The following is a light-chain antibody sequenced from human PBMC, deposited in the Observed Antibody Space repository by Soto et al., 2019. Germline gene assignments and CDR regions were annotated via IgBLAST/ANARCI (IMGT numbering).Light chain of an antibody. V-gene: IGLV2-14*01. CDR2: VNS. Sequence: QSALTQPASVSGSPGQSITISCTGTSSDVGDYKYVSWYQQHPDKAPKLIIYVNSNRPSGVSNRFSGSKSGNTASLTISGLQAEDEDDYYCSSYRSSDTPYVFGTGTKLTVL. CDR1: SSDVGDYKY. J-gene: IGLJ1*01. CDR3: SSYRSSDTPYV.